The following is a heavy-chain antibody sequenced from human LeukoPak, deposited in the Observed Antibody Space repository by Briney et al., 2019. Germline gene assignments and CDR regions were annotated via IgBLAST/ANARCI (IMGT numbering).Heavy chain of an antibody. CDR1: GYTITSYA. D-gene: IGHD3-9*01. J-gene: IGHJ4*02. Sequence: ASLKVSCKASGYTITSYAMNRVRQAPGQGLEWMGWINTNTGNPTYAQGFTGRFVFSLDTSVSTAYLQISSLKAEDTAVYYCARVSHYDILTGYREFDYWGQGTLVTVSS. CDR2: INTNTGNP. V-gene: IGHV7-4-1*02. CDR3: ARVSHYDILTGYREFDY.